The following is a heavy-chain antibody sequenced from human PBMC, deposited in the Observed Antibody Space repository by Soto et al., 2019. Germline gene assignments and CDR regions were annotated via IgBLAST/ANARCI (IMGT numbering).Heavy chain of an antibody. J-gene: IGHJ4*02. CDR1: GYSFTDHY. CDR3: ARGGITIFGVIDY. CDR2: INPKSGGA. D-gene: IGHD3-3*01. Sequence: ASVKVSCKASGYSFTDHYMHWVRQAPGQGLEWMGWINPKSGGANYGQKFQGRVTMTRDTSISTAYMELSRLGFDDTAVYYCARGGITIFGVIDYWGQGTLVTVS. V-gene: IGHV1-2*02.